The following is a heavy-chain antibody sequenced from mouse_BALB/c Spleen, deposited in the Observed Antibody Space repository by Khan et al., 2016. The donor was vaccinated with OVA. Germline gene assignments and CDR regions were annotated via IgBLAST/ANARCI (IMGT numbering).Heavy chain of an antibody. CDR1: GYSITSEYA. D-gene: IGHD2-4*01. CDR3: TRKDYYDYDPFPY. J-gene: IGHJ3*01. Sequence: EVKLEESGPGLVKPSQSLSLTCTVTGYSITSEYAWNWIRHFPGNKLEWMGYINYSGNTRYNPSLKSRISITRDTSKNQFFLQLNSVTTEDTATYYCTRKDYYDYDPFPYWGQGTLVTDSA. V-gene: IGHV3-2*02. CDR2: INYSGNT.